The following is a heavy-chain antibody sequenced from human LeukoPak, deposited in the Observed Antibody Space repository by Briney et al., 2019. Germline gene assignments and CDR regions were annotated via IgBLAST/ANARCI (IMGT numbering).Heavy chain of an antibody. CDR1: GGTFSSYA. V-gene: IGHV1-69*13. D-gene: IGHD4-17*01. Sequence: GASVKVSCKASGGTFSSYAISWVRQAPGQGLEWMGGIIPIFGTANYAQKFQGRVTITADESTSTAYMELSSLRSEDTAVYYCARDPTVTSLGAGWGFDPWGQGTLVTVPS. CDR3: ARDPTVTSLGAGWGFDP. J-gene: IGHJ5*02. CDR2: IIPIFGTA.